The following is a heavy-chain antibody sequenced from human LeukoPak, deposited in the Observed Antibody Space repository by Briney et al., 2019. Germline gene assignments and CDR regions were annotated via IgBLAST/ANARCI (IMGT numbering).Heavy chain of an antibody. Sequence: PSETLSLTCAVYGGSFSGYYWSWIRQAPGKGLEWVSGISDSGDITYYADSVKGRFTISRDNSKNTLYVQMNSLRVEDTAVYFCAKDRRGGSYYAATLDIWGPGTMVTVSS. V-gene: IGHV3-23*01. CDR1: GGSFSGYY. J-gene: IGHJ3*02. D-gene: IGHD1-26*01. CDR3: AKDRRGGSYYAATLDI. CDR2: ISDSGDIT.